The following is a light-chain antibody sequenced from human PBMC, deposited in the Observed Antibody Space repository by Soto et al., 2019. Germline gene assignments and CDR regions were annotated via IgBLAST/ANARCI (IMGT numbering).Light chain of an antibody. CDR2: EVS. Sequence: QAVVTQPASVSGSPGQSITISCTGTTSDVGGYNHVSWYQQHRAKAPKLMIYEVSNRPSGVSNRFSGSKSGNTASLTISGLQAEDEADYYCTSYTSSSTLVVFGTGTQLTVL. V-gene: IGLV2-14*01. CDR3: TSYTSSSTLVV. J-gene: IGLJ2*01. CDR1: TSDVGGYNH.